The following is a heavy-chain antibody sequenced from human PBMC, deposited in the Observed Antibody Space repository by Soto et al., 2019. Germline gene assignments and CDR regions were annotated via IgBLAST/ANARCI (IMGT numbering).Heavy chain of an antibody. Sequence: PSETLSLTCAVSGYSIFSGYYWGWIRQPPGKGLEWIGSIYHSGSTYYNPSLKSRVTISLDTSKTQFSLKLSSVTAADTALYYCARVDGSYGHYFDYWGQGTLVTVS. CDR2: IYHSGST. CDR1: GYSIFSGYY. D-gene: IGHD5-18*01. V-gene: IGHV4-38-2*01. CDR3: ARVDGSYGHYFDY. J-gene: IGHJ4*02.